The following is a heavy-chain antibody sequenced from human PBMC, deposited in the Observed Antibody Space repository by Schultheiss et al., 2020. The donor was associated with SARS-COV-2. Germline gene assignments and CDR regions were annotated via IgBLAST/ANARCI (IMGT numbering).Heavy chain of an antibody. CDR1: GYTFTGYY. CDR3: AREGGSYGSRAFDI. D-gene: IGHD1-26*01. CDR2: INPNSGGT. V-gene: IGHV1-2*02. J-gene: IGHJ3*02. Sequence: ASVKVSCKASGYTFTGYYMHWVRQAPGQGLEWMGWINPNSGGTNYAQKFQGRVTITADKSTSTAYMELRSLRSDDTAVYYCAREGGSYGSRAFDIWGQGTMVTVSS.